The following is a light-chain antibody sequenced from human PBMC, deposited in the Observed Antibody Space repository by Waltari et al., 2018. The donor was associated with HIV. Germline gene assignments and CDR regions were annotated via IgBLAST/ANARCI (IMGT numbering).Light chain of an antibody. J-gene: IGKJ4*01. CDR3: QQYTYWPLT. CDR1: QSVTSH. V-gene: IGKV3-15*01. Sequence: EILMTQSPATLSVSPGDISTLSCRASQSVTSHLACFQQKVGQAPRLLIYGDSTRATGIPARFSGSGSGTEFTLTISSLQSEDFAVYYCQQYTYWPLTFGGGTKVEIK. CDR2: GDS.